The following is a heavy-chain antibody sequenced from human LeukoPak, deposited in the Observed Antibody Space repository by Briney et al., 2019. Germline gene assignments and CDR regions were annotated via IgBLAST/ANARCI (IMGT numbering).Heavy chain of an antibody. Sequence: GGSLRLSCVASGFTFTNYEMNWVRQAPGKGLEWVSAISGSGGSTYYADSVKGRFTISRDNSKNTLYLQMNSLRAEDTAVYYCAKASGYSYGFRDYWGQGTLVTVSS. D-gene: IGHD5-18*01. CDR2: ISGSGGST. J-gene: IGHJ4*02. CDR1: GFTFTNYE. CDR3: AKASGYSYGFRDY. V-gene: IGHV3-23*01.